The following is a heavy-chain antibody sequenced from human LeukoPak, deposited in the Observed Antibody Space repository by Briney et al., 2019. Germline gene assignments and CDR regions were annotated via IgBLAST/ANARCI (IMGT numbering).Heavy chain of an antibody. CDR1: GFTFSSYG. CDR2: IWYDGSNK. J-gene: IGHJ4*02. Sequence: GRSLRLSCAASGFTFSSYGMHWVRQAPGKGLEWVAVIWYDGSNKYYADSVKGRFTISRDNSKNTLYLHMNSLRAEDTAVYYCARDGSGSFDYWGQGTLVTVSS. D-gene: IGHD3-10*01. CDR3: ARDGSGSFDY. V-gene: IGHV3-33*01.